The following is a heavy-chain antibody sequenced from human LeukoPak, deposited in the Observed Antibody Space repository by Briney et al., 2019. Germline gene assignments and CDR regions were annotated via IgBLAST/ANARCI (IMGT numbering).Heavy chain of an antibody. V-gene: IGHV3-7*03. CDR1: GFTFSGYP. Sequence: GGSLRLSCAASGFTFSGYPIHWVRQAPGKGLEWVANINQDGSERYYVDSVKGRFTISRDNAKNSLYLQMNSLRAEDTAVYYCARGRSSSWYSDYWGQGTLVTVSS. J-gene: IGHJ4*02. D-gene: IGHD6-13*01. CDR2: INQDGSER. CDR3: ARGRSSSWYSDY.